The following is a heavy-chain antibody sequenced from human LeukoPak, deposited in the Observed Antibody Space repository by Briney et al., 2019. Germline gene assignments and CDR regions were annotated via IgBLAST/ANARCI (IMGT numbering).Heavy chain of an antibody. D-gene: IGHD3-10*01. CDR1: GFTFSSYG. V-gene: IGHV3-30*03. Sequence: GRSLRLSCAASGFTFSSYGMRWVRQAPGKGLEWVAVISYDGSNKYYADSVKGRFTISRDNSKNTLYLQMNSLRAEDPAVYYCATDREYYGSGSLFDYWGQGRLVTV. J-gene: IGHJ4*02. CDR3: ATDREYYGSGSLFDY. CDR2: ISYDGSNK.